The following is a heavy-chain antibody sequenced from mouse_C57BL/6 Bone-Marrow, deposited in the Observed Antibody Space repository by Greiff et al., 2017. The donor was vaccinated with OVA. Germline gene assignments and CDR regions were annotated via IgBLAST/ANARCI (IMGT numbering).Heavy chain of an antibody. Sequence: DVMLVESGGDLVKPGGSLKLSCAASGFTFSDYYMYWVRQTPEKRLEWVAYISNGGGSTYYPDTVKGRFTISRDNAKNTLYLQMSRLKSEDTAMYYCARRRYYAMDYWGQGTSVTVSS. V-gene: IGHV5-12*01. CDR1: GFTFSDYY. CDR2: ISNGGGST. CDR3: ARRRYYAMDY. J-gene: IGHJ4*01.